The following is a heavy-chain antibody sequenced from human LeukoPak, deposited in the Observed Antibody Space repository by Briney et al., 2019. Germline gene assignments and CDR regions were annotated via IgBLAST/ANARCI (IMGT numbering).Heavy chain of an antibody. Sequence: GGSLRLSCAASGFTFSGSAMHWVRPASGKGLEWVGRIRSKANSYATAYAASVKGRFTISRDDSKNTAYLQMNSLKTEDAAVYYCTRGDYSNYVLDYWGQGTLVTVSS. CDR2: IRSKANSYAT. D-gene: IGHD4-11*01. J-gene: IGHJ4*02. CDR3: TRGDYSNYVLDY. V-gene: IGHV3-73*01. CDR1: GFTFSGSA.